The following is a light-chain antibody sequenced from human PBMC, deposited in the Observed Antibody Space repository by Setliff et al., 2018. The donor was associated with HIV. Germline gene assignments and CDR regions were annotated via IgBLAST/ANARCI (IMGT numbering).Light chain of an antibody. CDR2: EVN. CDR1: SSDVGGYNF. J-gene: IGLJ1*01. Sequence: QSALAQPASVSGSPRQSITISCTGTSSDVGGYNFVSWYQLHPGKAPKLMIYEVNYRPSGVSDRFSGAKSGITASLTISGLQAEDEADYYCSSYTSRGTLVFGTGTKVT. V-gene: IGLV2-14*01. CDR3: SSYTSRGTLV.